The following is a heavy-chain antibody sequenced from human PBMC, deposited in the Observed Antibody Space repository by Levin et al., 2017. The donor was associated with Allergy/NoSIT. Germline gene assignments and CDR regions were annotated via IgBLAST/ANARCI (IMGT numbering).Heavy chain of an antibody. J-gene: IGHJ3*02. CDR3: ARDQKYYDSSGYYAFDS. D-gene: IGHD3-22*01. V-gene: IGHV4-30-4*01. Sequence: PSQTLSLTCTVSGGSISSGDYYWSWIRQPPGKGLEWIGYIYYSGSTYYNPSLKSRVTISVDTSKNQFSLKLSSVTAADTAVYYCARDQKYYDSSGYYAFDSWGQGTMVTVSS. CDR2: IYYSGST. CDR1: GGSISSGDYY.